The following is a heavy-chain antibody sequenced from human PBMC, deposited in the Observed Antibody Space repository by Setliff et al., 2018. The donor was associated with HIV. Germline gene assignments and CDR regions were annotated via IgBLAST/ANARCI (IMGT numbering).Heavy chain of an antibody. J-gene: IGHJ4*02. D-gene: IGHD2-15*01. Sequence: SVKVSCKASGGTFSSYAISWVRQAPGQGLEWMGGIIPIFGTANYAQKFQGRVTITTGESTSTAYMEPSSLRSEDTAVYYCAIEKDIVVVVAGAFDYWGQGTLVTVSS. CDR3: AIEKDIVVVVAGAFDY. V-gene: IGHV1-69*05. CDR2: IIPIFGTA. CDR1: GGTFSSYA.